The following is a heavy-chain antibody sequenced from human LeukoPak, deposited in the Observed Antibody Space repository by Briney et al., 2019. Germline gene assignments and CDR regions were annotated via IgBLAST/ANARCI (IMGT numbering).Heavy chain of an antibody. D-gene: IGHD2-21*01. V-gene: IGHV3-23*01. Sequence: QSGGSLRLSCAASGFTSSSYAMTWVRQAPGKGLEWVSSISGSGGSTYYADSVKGRFTISRDNSKNTLYLQMNSLRAEDTAVYYCAKIPPSILWWRGPFDYWGQGTLVTVSS. CDR2: ISGSGGST. CDR3: AKIPPSILWWRGPFDY. CDR1: GFTSSSYA. J-gene: IGHJ4*02.